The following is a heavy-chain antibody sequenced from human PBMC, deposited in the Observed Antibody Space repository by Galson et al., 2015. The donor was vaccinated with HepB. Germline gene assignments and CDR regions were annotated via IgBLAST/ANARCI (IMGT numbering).Heavy chain of an antibody. D-gene: IGHD2-2*01. J-gene: IGHJ4*02. V-gene: IGHV1-69*13. CDR1: GYTFRSFG. CDR2: IIPIFGTA. Sequence: SVKVSCKASGYTFRSFGISWVRQAPGQGPEWMGGIIPIFGTANYAQKFQGRVTITADESTSTAYMELSSLRSEDTAVYYCARPRGYCSSTSCYANFDYWGQGPRSPSPQ. CDR3: ARPRGYCSSTSCYANFDY.